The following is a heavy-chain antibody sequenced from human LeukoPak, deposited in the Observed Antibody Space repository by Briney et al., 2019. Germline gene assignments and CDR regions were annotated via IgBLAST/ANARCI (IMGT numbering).Heavy chain of an antibody. D-gene: IGHD3-22*01. CDR1: GFTFSDYW. CDR3: ARDEHQYFYASSGRFDY. J-gene: IGHJ4*02. Sequence: AGSLTLSCAASGFTFSDYWMGWVRQAPGRGLEGVANIKQDGSEKYYGESVRGRITISRDNAKNSVYLQRNSLRAEDTAVYYCARDEHQYFYASSGRFDYWGQGNLVTVSS. V-gene: IGHV3-7*04. CDR2: IKQDGSEK.